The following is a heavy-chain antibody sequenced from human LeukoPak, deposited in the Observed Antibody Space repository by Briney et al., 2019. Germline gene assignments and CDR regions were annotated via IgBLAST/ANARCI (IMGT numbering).Heavy chain of an antibody. CDR1: GYTFTNYY. Sequence: ASVTVSFMASGYTFTNYYMHWVRQAPGQGLEWMGGIIPICETPNYAQKFQGRVTITADESTTTAYMELSSLRSDDTAVYYCARSRWLHLAWFDPWGQGTQVTVSP. CDR3: ARSRWLHLAWFDP. V-gene: IGHV1-69*13. D-gene: IGHD3-9*01. CDR2: IIPICETP. J-gene: IGHJ5*02.